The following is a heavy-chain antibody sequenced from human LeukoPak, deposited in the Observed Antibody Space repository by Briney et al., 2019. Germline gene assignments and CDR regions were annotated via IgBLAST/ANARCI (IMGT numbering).Heavy chain of an antibody. CDR3: ARARGSSWSEYYYYGMDV. CDR1: GFTFSSYA. Sequence: GGSLRLSCAASGFTFSSYAMHWVRQAPGKGLEWEAVISYDGSNKYYADSVKGRFTISRDNSKNTLYLQMNSLRAEDTAVYYCARARGSSWSEYYYYGMDVWGQGTTVTVSS. CDR2: ISYDGSNK. J-gene: IGHJ6*02. D-gene: IGHD6-13*01. V-gene: IGHV3-30-3*01.